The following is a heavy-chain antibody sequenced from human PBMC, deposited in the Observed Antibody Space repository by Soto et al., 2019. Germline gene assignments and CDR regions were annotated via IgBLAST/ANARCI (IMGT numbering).Heavy chain of an antibody. V-gene: IGHV1-46*03. J-gene: IGHJ5*02. CDR2: INPSGGST. D-gene: IGHD6-19*01. CDR3: ARESGSGVNWFDP. CDR1: GYTFTSYY. Sequence: QVQLVQSGAEVKKPGASLKVSCKASGYTFTSYYLHWVRQAPGQGLEWMGIINPSGGSTSYAQKFQGRVTMTRDTSTSTVYMELNSLRSEDTAVYYCARESGSGVNWFDPWGQGTLVTVSS.